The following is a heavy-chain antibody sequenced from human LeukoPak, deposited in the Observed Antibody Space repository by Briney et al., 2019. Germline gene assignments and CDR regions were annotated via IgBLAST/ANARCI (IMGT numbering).Heavy chain of an antibody. D-gene: IGHD3-10*01. CDR2: IWYDGSNK. CDR1: GFTFSSYG. Sequence: GRSLRLSCAASGFTFSSYGMHWVRQAPGKGVEGGAVIWYDGSNKYYADSVKGRFTISRDNSKNTLYLQMNSLRAEDTAVYYCARGPAMVRGVILDYWGQGTLVTVSS. J-gene: IGHJ4*02. CDR3: ARGPAMVRGVILDY. V-gene: IGHV3-33*01.